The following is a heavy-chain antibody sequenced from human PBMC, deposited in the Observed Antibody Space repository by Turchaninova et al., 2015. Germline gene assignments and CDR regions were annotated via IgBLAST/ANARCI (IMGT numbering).Heavy chain of an antibody. D-gene: IGHD2-15*01. Sequence: QVQLQQWGAGLLKPSETLSLTCAVYGGSFSGYYWSWIRQPPGKGLGGLGEINHRGSTNYNPSLKSRVSISVATSKNQSSRSLSSVTAADTAVYYCAGGSVVATTPYWFDPWGQGTLVTVSS. CDR3: AGGSVVATTPYWFDP. CDR1: GGSFSGYY. J-gene: IGHJ5*02. V-gene: IGHV4-34*01. CDR2: INHRGST.